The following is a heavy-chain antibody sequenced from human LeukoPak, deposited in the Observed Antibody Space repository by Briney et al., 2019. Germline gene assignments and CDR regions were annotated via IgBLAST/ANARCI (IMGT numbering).Heavy chain of an antibody. CDR3: TKDIRFHRSWGLDY. D-gene: IGHD1-26*01. CDR1: GFTFDDYA. V-gene: IGHV3-43*02. Sequence: GGSLRLSCAASGFTFDDYAMHWVRQAPGKGLEWVSLISGDGGSTYYADSVKGRFTISRDNSKNSLYLQMNSLRTEDTALYYCTKDIRFHRSWGLDYWGQGTLVTVSS. J-gene: IGHJ4*02. CDR2: ISGDGGST.